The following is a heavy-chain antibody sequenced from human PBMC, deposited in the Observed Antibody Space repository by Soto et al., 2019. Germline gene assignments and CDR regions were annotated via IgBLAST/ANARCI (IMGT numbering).Heavy chain of an antibody. J-gene: IGHJ6*02. V-gene: IGHV1-2*02. CDR2: INTNFGET. D-gene: IGHD3-10*01. CDR1: GYTFTAYY. Sequence: QVQLVQSGAEVKEPGYSVRVSCEASGYTFTAYYIHWVRQAPGQGLEWMGWINTNFGETTYAQDLQGRVYMTRDMSVSTVYMELSRRTSDDTAIYYCARNMDYYYGPGSGNGHGFWGQGTTVTVFS. CDR3: ARNMDYYYGPGSGNGHGF.